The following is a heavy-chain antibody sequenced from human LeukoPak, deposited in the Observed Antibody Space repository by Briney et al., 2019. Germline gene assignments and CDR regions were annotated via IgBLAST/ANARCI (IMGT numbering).Heavy chain of an antibody. V-gene: IGHV1-2*02. CDR3: ARDKNGSSGWYSFFDY. D-gene: IGHD6-19*01. J-gene: IGHJ4*02. CDR1: GYTFTGYY. CDR2: INPNSGGT. Sequence: ASVKVSCKASGYTFTGYYMHWARQAPGQGLEWMGWINPNSGGTNYAQKFQGRVTMTRDTSISTAYMELSRLRSDDTAVYYCARDKNGSSGWYSFFDYWGQGTLVTVSS.